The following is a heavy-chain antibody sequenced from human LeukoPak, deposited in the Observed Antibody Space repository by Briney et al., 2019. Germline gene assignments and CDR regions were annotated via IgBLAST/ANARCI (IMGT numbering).Heavy chain of an antibody. CDR3: AKDVYSSGTGYFDY. V-gene: IGHV3-15*05. CDR2: IKSKTDGGTR. Sequence: GGSLRLSCAASGFTFSSAWMSWVRQAPGKGLEWVGRIKSKTDGGTRDFAAPVKGRFTISRDNAKNSLYLQMNSLRAEDTALYYCAKDVYSSGTGYFDYWGQGTLVTVSS. D-gene: IGHD6-19*01. CDR1: GFTFSSAW. J-gene: IGHJ4*02.